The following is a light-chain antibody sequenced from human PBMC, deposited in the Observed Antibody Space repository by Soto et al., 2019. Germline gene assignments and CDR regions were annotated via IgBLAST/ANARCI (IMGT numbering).Light chain of an antibody. CDR3: QQYGSATLT. CDR1: QSVACSY. Sequence: DIVFTQAPGALSLCPGERATLSCRASQSVACSYLAWYQHQRGRAPRLLIYAASSRDTGIPDRFSGTGSGTEFTLTISRLEPEDFALYYCQQYGSATLTFGGGTKVDIK. J-gene: IGKJ4*01. V-gene: IGKV3-20*01. CDR2: AAS.